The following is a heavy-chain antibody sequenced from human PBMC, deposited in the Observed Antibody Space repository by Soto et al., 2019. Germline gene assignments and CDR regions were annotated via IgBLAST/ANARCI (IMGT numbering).Heavy chain of an antibody. CDR3: ARDYGDYVGYYYYGMDV. CDR1: GGTFSSYT. V-gene: IGHV1-69*08. Sequence: QVQLVQSGAEVKKPGSSVKVSCKASGGTFSSYTISWVRQAPGQGLEWMGRIIPILGIANYAQKFQGRVTITAXXSXSKXYMELSSLRSEDTAVYYCARDYGDYVGYYYYGMDVWGQGTTVTVSS. D-gene: IGHD4-17*01. CDR2: IIPILGIA. J-gene: IGHJ6*02.